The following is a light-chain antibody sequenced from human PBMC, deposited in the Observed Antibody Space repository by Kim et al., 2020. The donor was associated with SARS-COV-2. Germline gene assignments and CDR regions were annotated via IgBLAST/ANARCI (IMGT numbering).Light chain of an antibody. CDR3: QAWASITWV. V-gene: IGLV3-1*01. CDR2: QDS. CDR1: KLGDKY. J-gene: IGLJ3*02. Sequence: SYELTQPPSVSVSPGQTASITCSGDKLGDKYACWYQQKPGQSPVLVIYQDSKRPSGIPERFSGSNSGNTATLTISGTQAMDEADYYCQAWASITWVFGGG.